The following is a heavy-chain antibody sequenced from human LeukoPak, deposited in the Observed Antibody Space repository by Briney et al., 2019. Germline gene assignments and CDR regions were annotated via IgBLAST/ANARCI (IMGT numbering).Heavy chain of an antibody. V-gene: IGHV5-51*01. Sequence: GESLKISCKGSGYSFTIYWIGWVRQMPGEGLEWMGIIYPGDSDTRYSPSFQGQVTISADKSISTAYLQWSSLKASDTAMYYCARRRDLYSGSYYPFDYWGQGTLVTVSS. D-gene: IGHD1-26*01. CDR1: GYSFTIYW. CDR3: ARRRDLYSGSYYPFDY. CDR2: IYPGDSDT. J-gene: IGHJ4*02.